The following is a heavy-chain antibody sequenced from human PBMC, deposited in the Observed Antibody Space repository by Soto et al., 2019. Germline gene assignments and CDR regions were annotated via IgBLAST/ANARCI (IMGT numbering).Heavy chain of an antibody. Sequence: GASVKVSCKASGYTFTSYGISWARQAPGQGLEWMGWISAYNGNTNYAQKLQGRVTMTTDTSTSTAYMELRSLGSDDTAVYYCVRDRYSSGRSGYYFDYWGQGTLVTVSS. CDR3: VRDRYSSGRSGYYFDY. V-gene: IGHV1-18*01. CDR1: GYTFTSYG. J-gene: IGHJ4*02. CDR2: ISAYNGNT. D-gene: IGHD6-19*01.